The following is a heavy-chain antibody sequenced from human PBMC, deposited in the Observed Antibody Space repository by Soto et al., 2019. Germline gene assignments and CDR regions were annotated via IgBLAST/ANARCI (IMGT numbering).Heavy chain of an antibody. CDR3: ARLIAASGRVYYYGMDV. V-gene: IGHV4-4*02. CDR2: IYHSGST. Sequence: SETLSLTCAVSGGSISSSNWWSWVRQPPGKGLEWIGEIYHSGSTNYNPSLKSRVTISVDKSKNQFSLKLSSVTAADTAVYYCARLIAASGRVYYYGMDVWGQGTTVTSP. J-gene: IGHJ6*02. D-gene: IGHD6-25*01. CDR1: GGSISSSNW.